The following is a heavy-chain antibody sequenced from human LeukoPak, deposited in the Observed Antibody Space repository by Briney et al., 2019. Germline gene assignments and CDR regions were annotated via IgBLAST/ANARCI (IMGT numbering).Heavy chain of an antibody. CDR3: ARDGNYDILTGYYPTDY. Sequence: ASVKVSCKASGYTFTSYGISWVRQAPGQGLEWMGWINPNSGGTNYAQKFQGRVTMTRDTSISTAYMELSRLRSDDTAVYYCARDGNYDILTGYYPTDYWGQGTLVTVSS. CDR2: INPNSGGT. CDR1: GYTFTSYG. D-gene: IGHD3-9*01. V-gene: IGHV1-2*02. J-gene: IGHJ4*02.